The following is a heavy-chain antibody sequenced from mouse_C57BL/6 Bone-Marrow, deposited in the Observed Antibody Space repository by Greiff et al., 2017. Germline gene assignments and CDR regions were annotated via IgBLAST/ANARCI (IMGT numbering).Heavy chain of an antibody. Sequence: DVKLVESGGDLVKPGGSLKLSCAASGFTFSSYGMSWVRQTPDKRLEWVATISSGGSYTYYPDSVKGRCTISRDTAKNPPYLQMSRLKTEDTAMYYCARHGDGSSYRYYFDYWGQGTTLTVAS. CDR2: ISSGGSYT. V-gene: IGHV5-6*02. CDR1: GFTFSSYG. D-gene: IGHD1-1*01. CDR3: ARHGDGSSYRYYFDY. J-gene: IGHJ2*01.